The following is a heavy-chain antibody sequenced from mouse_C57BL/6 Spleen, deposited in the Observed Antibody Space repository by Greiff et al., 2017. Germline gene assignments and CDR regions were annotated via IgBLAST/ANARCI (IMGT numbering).Heavy chain of an antibody. J-gene: IGHJ1*03. Sequence: QVQLKQSGADLARPGASVKMSCTASGYTFTSYTMHWVKQRPGQGLEWIGYINPSSGYTKYNQKFKDKATLTADKSSSTAYMQLSSLTSEDSAVYYCARYGNYGYWYFDVWGTGTTVTVSS. D-gene: IGHD2-1*01. CDR3: ARYGNYGYWYFDV. V-gene: IGHV1-4*01. CDR1: GYTFTSYT. CDR2: INPSSGYT.